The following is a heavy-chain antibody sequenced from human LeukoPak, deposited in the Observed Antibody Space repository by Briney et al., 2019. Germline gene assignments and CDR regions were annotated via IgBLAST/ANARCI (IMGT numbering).Heavy chain of an antibody. CDR1: GYTFTSYG. CDR3: ARAPGDPYCSSTSCYERSFDY. V-gene: IGHV1-18*01. J-gene: IGHJ4*02. Sequence: ASVKVSCKASGYTFTSYGISWVRQAPGQGLEWMGWISAYNGNTNYAQKLQGRVTMTTDTSTSTAYMELRSLRSDDTAVYYCARAPGDPYCSSTSCYERSFDYWGQGTLVTVSS. D-gene: IGHD2-2*01. CDR2: ISAYNGNT.